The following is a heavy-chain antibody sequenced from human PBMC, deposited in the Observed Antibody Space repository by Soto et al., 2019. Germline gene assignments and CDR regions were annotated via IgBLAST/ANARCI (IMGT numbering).Heavy chain of an antibody. D-gene: IGHD5-12*01. V-gene: IGHV3-30-3*01. CDR1: GFTFSSYA. Sequence: QVQLVESGGGVVQPGRSLRLSCAASGFTFSSYAMHWVRQAPGKGLEWVAVISYDGSNKYYADSVKGRFTISRDNSKNPLYLQMNSLIAEDTAVYYCARVAVEMATIHVFDYWGQGTLVTVSS. J-gene: IGHJ4*02. CDR2: ISYDGSNK. CDR3: ARVAVEMATIHVFDY.